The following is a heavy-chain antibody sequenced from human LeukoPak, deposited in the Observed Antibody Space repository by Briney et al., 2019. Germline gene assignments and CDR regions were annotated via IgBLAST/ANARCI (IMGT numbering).Heavy chain of an antibody. Sequence: EASVKVSCKASGGTFSSYAISWVRQAPGQGLEWMGRIIPIFGIANYAQKFQGRVTITADKSTSTAYMELSSLRSEDTAVYYCARVIAAAGTRWFDPWGQGTLVTVSS. CDR2: IIPIFGIA. CDR3: ARVIAAAGTRWFDP. V-gene: IGHV1-69*04. CDR1: GGTFSSYA. J-gene: IGHJ5*02. D-gene: IGHD6-13*01.